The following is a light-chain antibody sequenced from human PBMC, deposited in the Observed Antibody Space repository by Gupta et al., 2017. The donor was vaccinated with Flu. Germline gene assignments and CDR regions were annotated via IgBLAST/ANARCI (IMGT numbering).Light chain of an antibody. V-gene: IGKV1-39*01. Sequence: DIQMTQSPSSLSASVGDRVSITCRASQRISSYLNWYQQEPGKAPKVLIYAGTNLQGGVPSRFSGSGSGTDFTLTISSLQPEDFATYYCQQSYSIPYTFGQGTKLDIK. CDR2: AGT. CDR3: QQSYSIPYT. CDR1: QRISSY. J-gene: IGKJ2*01.